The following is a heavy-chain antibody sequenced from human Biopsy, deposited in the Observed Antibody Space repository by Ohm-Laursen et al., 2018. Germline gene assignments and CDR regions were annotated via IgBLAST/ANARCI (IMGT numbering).Heavy chain of an antibody. V-gene: IGHV1-2*02. CDR2: INPDTGET. CDR3: AKPSGGVSTIGFDP. Sequence: ASVKVSCKASGYNFRGYHLHWVRLAPGQGLEWMGWINPDTGETRYAPKFQGRLALTRVVSVNTGYLELSSLGSDDTAIYFCAKPSGGVSTIGFDPWGQGTQIIVS. D-gene: IGHD5/OR15-5a*01. J-gene: IGHJ5*02. CDR1: GYNFRGYH.